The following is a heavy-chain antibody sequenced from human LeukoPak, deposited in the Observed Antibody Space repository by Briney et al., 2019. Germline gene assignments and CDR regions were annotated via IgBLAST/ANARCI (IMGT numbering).Heavy chain of an antibody. V-gene: IGHV4-59*01. CDR3: ARIRDGYNDAYDI. D-gene: IGHD5-24*01. CDR2: IYYSGST. Sequence: PSETLSLTCTVSGGSISSYYWSWLRQPPGKGLEWIGYIYYSGSTNYNPSLKSRVTISVDTSKNQFSLKLSSVTAADTAVYYCARIRDGYNDAYDIWGQGTMVTVSS. CDR1: GGSISSYY. J-gene: IGHJ3*02.